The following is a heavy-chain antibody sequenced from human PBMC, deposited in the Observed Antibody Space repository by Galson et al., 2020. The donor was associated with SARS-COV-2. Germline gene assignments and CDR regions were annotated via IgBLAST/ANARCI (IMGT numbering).Heavy chain of an antibody. D-gene: IGHD2-15*01. Sequence: GEPMQISSTGTGSNFTTYWMGWLRNITGKVLWCLGTPYPAVSNTTYSPSLHGQVTISADKSISTAYLQWSSLKASHTAIYYCARPKDNTLRKGAFDIWGQGTMVTVSS. CDR3: ARPKDNTLRKGAFDI. V-gene: IGHV5-51*01. J-gene: IGHJ3*02. CDR2: PYPAVSNT. CDR1: GSNFTTYW.